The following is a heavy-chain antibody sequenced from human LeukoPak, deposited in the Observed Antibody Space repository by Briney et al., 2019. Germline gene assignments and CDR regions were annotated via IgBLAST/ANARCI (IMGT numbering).Heavy chain of an antibody. CDR1: VYIFIDYY. J-gene: IGHJ4*02. CDR3: ARRALGTYSPIDY. V-gene: IGHV1-2*02. D-gene: IGHD3-10*01. CDR2: INPNSGGT. Sequence: ASVNVSFMTSVYIFIDYYIQWVRQAPGQGLEWMGWINPNSGGTDHAQKFQGKVTMTRDTSISTAYMELTRLRSDDTAIYYCARRALGTYSPIDYWGQGTLVTVSS.